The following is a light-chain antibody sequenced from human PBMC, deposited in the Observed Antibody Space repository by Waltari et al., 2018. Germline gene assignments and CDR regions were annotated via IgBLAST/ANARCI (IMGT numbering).Light chain of an antibody. CDR3: HHYYGTPYT. CDR1: QSLLYSSNNKNY. Sequence: DIVMTQSPDSLAVSLGERATINCKSSQSLLYSSNNKNYLAWYQQKPGQPPKLLIYWASTRESGVPDRFSGSWSGTDFTLTISSLQAEDVAVYYCHHYYGTPYTFGQGTKLEIK. CDR2: WAS. J-gene: IGKJ2*01. V-gene: IGKV4-1*01.